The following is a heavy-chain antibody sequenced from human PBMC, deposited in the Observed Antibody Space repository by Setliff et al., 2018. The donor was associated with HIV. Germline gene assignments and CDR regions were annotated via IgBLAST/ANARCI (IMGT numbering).Heavy chain of an antibody. D-gene: IGHD3-10*01. CDR2: INTNTGNP. CDR1: GYTFTSYY. V-gene: IGHV7-4-1*02. Sequence: GASVKVSCKASGYTFTSYYMHWVRQAPGQGLEWMGWINTNTGNPTYAQGFTGRFVFSLDTSVSTAYLQISSLKAEDTAVYYCAREHLYGSGSYYNAAYYFDYWGQGTLVTVSS. J-gene: IGHJ4*02. CDR3: AREHLYGSGSYYNAAYYFDY.